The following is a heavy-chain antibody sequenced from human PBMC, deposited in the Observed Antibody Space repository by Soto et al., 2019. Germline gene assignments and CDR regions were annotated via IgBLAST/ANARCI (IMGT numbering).Heavy chain of an antibody. CDR2: ISYDGTNK. V-gene: IGHV3-30-3*01. J-gene: IGHJ6*02. CDR1: GFTFSSYA. D-gene: IGHD4-17*01. CDR3: ARGPSSTVTTYYYYSGMAV. Sequence: QVQLVESGGGVVQPGRSLRLSCAASGFTFSSYAMHWVRQAPGKGLEWVAVISYDGTNKYYADSVKGRFTISRDNSKNXVXXKMNSLRSEDTAVYYCARGPSSTVTTYYYYSGMAVWGQGTTVTVS.